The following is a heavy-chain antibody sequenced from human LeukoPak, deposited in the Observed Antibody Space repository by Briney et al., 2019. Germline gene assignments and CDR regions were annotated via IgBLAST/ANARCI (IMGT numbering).Heavy chain of an antibody. V-gene: IGHV4-59*08. CDR2: IYSIGSA. CDR1: GASINNNF. D-gene: IGHD3-22*01. J-gene: IGHJ4*01. Sequence: NPSETLSLTCTVSGASINNNFWTWIRRPPGQGLEWIGYIYSIGSANDNPSLKSRVIISGDTSKNQISLNLTSVTAADTAVYFCARHRDYYDTWGHGTLVTVSS. CDR3: ARHRDYYDT.